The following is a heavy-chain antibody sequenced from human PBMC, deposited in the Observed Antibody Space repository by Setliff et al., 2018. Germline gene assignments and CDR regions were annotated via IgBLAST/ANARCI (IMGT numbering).Heavy chain of an antibody. CDR2: IYPGDSHT. J-gene: IGHJ5*02. Sequence: GESLKISCKGSGYSFSNFWIGWVRQMPGKGLEWMGIIYPGDSHTRYSPSFQGQVTMSADKSINTAYLQWSNLKASDTAVYYCARRGERFFNWFDPWGQGTLVTISS. CDR1: GYSFSNFW. V-gene: IGHV5-51*01. D-gene: IGHD2-21*01. CDR3: ARRGERFFNWFDP.